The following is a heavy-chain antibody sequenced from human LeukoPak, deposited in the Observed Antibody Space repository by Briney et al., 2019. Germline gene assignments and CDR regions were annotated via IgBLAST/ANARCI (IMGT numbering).Heavy chain of an antibody. CDR1: GFTFSSYA. Sequence: GGSLRLSCAASGFTFSSYAMHWVRQAPGKGLEWVAVISYDGSNKYYADSVKGRFTISRDNSKNTLYLQMNSLRAEDTAVYYCARERAVGLFWSGYYTGSPMDVWGKGTTVTVSS. CDR2: ISYDGSNK. J-gene: IGHJ6*04. V-gene: IGHV3-30*04. D-gene: IGHD3-3*01. CDR3: ARERAVGLFWSGYYTGSPMDV.